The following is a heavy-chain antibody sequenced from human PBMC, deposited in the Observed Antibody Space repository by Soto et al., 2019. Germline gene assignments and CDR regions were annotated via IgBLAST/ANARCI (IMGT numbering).Heavy chain of an antibody. V-gene: IGHV3-30*18. Sequence: QVELVESGGGVVQPGRSLRLSCVTSGFIFSIYGMHWVRQAPGKGLEWVAVISYDGSNQFYADSVKGRFTISRDSSRNTLFLQMNSLRAEDTAVYYCAKDLGIAAAGLEYWGQGTLVAVSS. CDR2: ISYDGSNQ. CDR3: AKDLGIAAAGLEY. CDR1: GFIFSIYG. J-gene: IGHJ4*02. D-gene: IGHD6-13*01.